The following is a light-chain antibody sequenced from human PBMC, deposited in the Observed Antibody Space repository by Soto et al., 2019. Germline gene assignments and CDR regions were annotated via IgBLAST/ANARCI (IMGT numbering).Light chain of an antibody. V-gene: IGLV1-40*01. CDR3: QSYDISLSVSVV. CDR1: SSNIGAGYD. CDR2: GNT. Sequence: LTQPPSVSGAPGQRVTISCTGSSSNIGAGYDVQWYQQLPGAAPRLLIFGNTNRPSGVPDRFSGSRSGTSASLAISGLRAEDEADYYCQSYDISLSVSVVFGGGTKLTVL. J-gene: IGLJ2*01.